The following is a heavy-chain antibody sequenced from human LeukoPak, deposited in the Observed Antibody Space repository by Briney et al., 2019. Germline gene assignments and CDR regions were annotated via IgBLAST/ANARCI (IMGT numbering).Heavy chain of an antibody. CDR3: ARDPSIREGHY. D-gene: IGHD2-2*02. J-gene: IGHJ4*02. CDR1: GFTFSSYA. CDR2: ISSNGGST. Sequence: PGGSLRLSCAASGFTFSSYAMHWVRQAPGKGLEYVSAISSNGGSTYYANSVKGRFTISRDNSKNTLYLQMGSLRAEDVAVYYCARDPSIREGHYWGQGTLVTVSS. V-gene: IGHV3-64*01.